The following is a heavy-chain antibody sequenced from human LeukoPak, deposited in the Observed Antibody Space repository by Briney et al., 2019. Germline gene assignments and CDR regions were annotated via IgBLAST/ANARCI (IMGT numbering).Heavy chain of an antibody. V-gene: IGHV3-7*01. J-gene: IGHJ3*02. Sequence: PGGSLRLSCAASGFTFSDAWMSWVRQAPGKGLEWVANIKQDGSEKDYVGSVKGRFTISRDNAKNSVYLQMNSVRAEDTAVYYCAREGRGGFDIWGQGTMVTVSS. CDR3: AREGRGGFDI. D-gene: IGHD6-25*01. CDR2: IKQDGSEK. CDR1: GFTFSDAW.